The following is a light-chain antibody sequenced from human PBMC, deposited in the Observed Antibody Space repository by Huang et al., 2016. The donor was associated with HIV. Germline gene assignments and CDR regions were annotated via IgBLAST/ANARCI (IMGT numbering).Light chain of an antibody. CDR2: WAS. CDR1: QTVLYSPNNKNY. Sequence: DIVMTQSPDSLAVSLGERATINCKSSQTVLYSPNNKNYLAWDQQKPGQPPKLLIYWASTRESGVPDRFSGSGSGTDFTLTISSLQAEDVALYYCQQYHTTPLTFGGGTKVEIK. V-gene: IGKV4-1*01. CDR3: QQYHTTPLT. J-gene: IGKJ4*01.